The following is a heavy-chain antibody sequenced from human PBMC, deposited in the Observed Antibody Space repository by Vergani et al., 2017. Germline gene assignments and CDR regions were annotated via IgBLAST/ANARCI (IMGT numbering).Heavy chain of an antibody. V-gene: IGHV3-23*01. D-gene: IGHD2-2*01. J-gene: IGHJ4*02. CDR2: ISGSGGST. CDR3: AYWSTWYDAGGRGYGY. CDR1: GFTFSSYA. Sequence: EVQLLESGGGLVQPGGSLRLSCAASGFTFSSYAMSWVRQAPGKGLEWVAAISGSGGSTYYADSVKGRFTISRDNSKNTLYLEMNSLRAEDTAVYYCAYWSTWYDAGGRGYGYWGQGTMVTVSS.